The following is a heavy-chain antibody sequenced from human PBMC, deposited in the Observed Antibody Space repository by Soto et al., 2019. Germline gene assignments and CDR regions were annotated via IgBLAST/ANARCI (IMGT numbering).Heavy chain of an antibody. D-gene: IGHD3-16*01. V-gene: IGHV5-51*01. Sequence: PGESLKISCKGSGYSFTSYWIGWVRQMPGKGLGWMGIIYPGDSDTRYSPSFQGQVTISADKSISTAYLQWSSLKASDTAMYYCARHSTFGGDYYYGMDVWGQGTTVTVSS. CDR2: IYPGDSDT. J-gene: IGHJ6*02. CDR3: ARHSTFGGDYYYGMDV. CDR1: GYSFTSYW.